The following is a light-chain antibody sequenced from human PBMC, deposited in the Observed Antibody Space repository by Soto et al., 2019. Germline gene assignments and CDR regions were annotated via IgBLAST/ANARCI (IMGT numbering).Light chain of an antibody. CDR1: QSVSSC. J-gene: IGKJ1*01. V-gene: IGKV3-15*01. Sequence: EIVMTQSPATLSVSPGERVTLSCRASQSVSSCLAWYQQKPGQAPRLLIYGASTRAIGIPGRFSGSGSETEFTLTISSLQSEDFAVYYCQQYNNWWTFGQGTKVETK. CDR3: QQYNNWWT. CDR2: GAS.